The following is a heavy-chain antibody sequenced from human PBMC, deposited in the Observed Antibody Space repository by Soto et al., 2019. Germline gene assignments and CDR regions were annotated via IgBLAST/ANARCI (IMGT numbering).Heavy chain of an antibody. CDR1: GFTFSSYG. CDR2: ISYDGSNK. CDR3: AERGHY. V-gene: IGHV3-30*03. D-gene: IGHD1-26*01. Sequence: GGSLRLSCAASGFTFSSYGMHWVRQAPGKGLEWVAVISYDGSNKYYADSVKGRFTISRDNSKNTLYLQMNSLRAEDTDVYYCAERGHYWGQGTLVTVSS. J-gene: IGHJ4*02.